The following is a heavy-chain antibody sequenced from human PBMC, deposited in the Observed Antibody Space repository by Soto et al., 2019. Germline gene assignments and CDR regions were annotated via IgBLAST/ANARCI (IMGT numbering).Heavy chain of an antibody. J-gene: IGHJ4*02. CDR3: VRQPNGALAGDD. CDR1: GASISSPTYY. Sequence: QLLLQESGPGLVKPSETLSLSCTVSGASISSPTYYWGCLRQSPGKGLEWIGSIYYSGTTHYSPSLESRDTQSIDTSKMHISLSLTSVTAADTAIYYCVRQPNGALAGDDWGQGTLVNVSS. CDR2: IYYSGTT. D-gene: IGHD6-19*01. V-gene: IGHV4-39*01.